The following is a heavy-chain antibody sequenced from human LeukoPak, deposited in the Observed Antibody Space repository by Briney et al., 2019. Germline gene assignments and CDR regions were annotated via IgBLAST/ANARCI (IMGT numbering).Heavy chain of an antibody. V-gene: IGHV4-39*01. J-gene: IGHJ4*02. Sequence: SETLSLTCTVSGASVSGSPYYWGWLRQPPGKGLEWIGSIYSSGSTYYNASLQSRVTISIETSKNQISLRLSSVTAADTAIYYCAKSGGYGIIDYWGEGTLVTVSS. CDR1: GASVSGSPYY. CDR3: AKSGGYGIIDY. CDR2: IYSSGST. D-gene: IGHD1-26*01.